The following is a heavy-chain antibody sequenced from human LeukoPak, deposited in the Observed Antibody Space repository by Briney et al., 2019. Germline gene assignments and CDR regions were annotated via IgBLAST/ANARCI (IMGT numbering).Heavy chain of an antibody. J-gene: IGHJ4*02. V-gene: IGHV3-53*01. CDR3: AKSIVVVAAALDY. D-gene: IGHD2-2*01. Sequence: GGSLRLFCAASGFTVSSSYMSWVRQAPGKGLEWVSVIYSGGSAYYADSVKGRFTISRDNSKNTLYLQMNSLRAEDTAVYYCAKSIVVVAAALDYWGQGTLVTVSS. CDR2: IYSGGSA. CDR1: GFTVSSSY.